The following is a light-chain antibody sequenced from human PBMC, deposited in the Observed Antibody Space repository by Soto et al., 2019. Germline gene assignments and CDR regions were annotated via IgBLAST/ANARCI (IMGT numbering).Light chain of an antibody. J-gene: IGKJ5*01. V-gene: IGKV4-1*01. CDR2: WAS. Sequence: DIVMTQSPDSLAVSLGERATINCKSSQSVLYSSNNKNYLAWYQQKPGQPPKLLIYWASTRESGVPDRFSGSGSGTDFTLTISSLEPEDFAVYYCQQRSSWPPTFGQGTRLEIK. CDR3: QQRSSWPPT. CDR1: QSVLYSSNNKNY.